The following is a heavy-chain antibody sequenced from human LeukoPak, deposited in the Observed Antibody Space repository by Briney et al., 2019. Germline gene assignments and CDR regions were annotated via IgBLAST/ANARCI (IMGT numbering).Heavy chain of an antibody. D-gene: IGHD1-26*01. CDR1: GYTFTGYY. CDR3: ASVPLIVGATADDY. J-gene: IGHJ4*02. V-gene: IGHV1-2*02. Sequence: GASVKVSCKASGYTFTGYYMHWVRQAPGQGLEWMGWINPNSGGTNYAQKFQGRVTMTRDTSISTAYMELSRLRSDDTAVYYCASVPLIVGATADDYWGQGTLVTVSS. CDR2: INPNSGGT.